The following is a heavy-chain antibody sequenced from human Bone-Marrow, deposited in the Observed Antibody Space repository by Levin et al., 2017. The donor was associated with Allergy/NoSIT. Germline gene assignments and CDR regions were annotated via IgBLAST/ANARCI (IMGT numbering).Heavy chain of an antibody. Sequence: LSQTLSLTCTVSGGSVSSGSYYWSWNRQPPGKGLEWIGYINYSGSTNYNPSLKSRVTISVDTSKNQFSLKLSSVTAADTAVYYCARGWGMRITETTGWCDPWGQGTLVTVSS. CDR2: INYSGST. CDR1: GGSVSSGSYY. CDR3: ARGWGMRITETTGWCDP. D-gene: IGHD1-7*01. J-gene: IGHJ5*02. V-gene: IGHV4-61*01.